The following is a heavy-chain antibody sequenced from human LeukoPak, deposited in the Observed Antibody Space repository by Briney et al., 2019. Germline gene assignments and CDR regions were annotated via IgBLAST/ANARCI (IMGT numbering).Heavy chain of an antibody. V-gene: IGHV1-2*02. Sequence: ASVKVSCKASGYTLADFHIQWVRQAPGHGLEWMGTLNPHSGATHYAQKFRGRVTMTRDTSVNTAYMELSSLTSDDTAVCFCARDRAYDSSGNPMFNPWGQGTLVTVSS. CDR3: ARDRAYDSSGNPMFNP. CDR2: LNPHSGAT. J-gene: IGHJ5*02. D-gene: IGHD3-22*01. CDR1: GYTLADFH.